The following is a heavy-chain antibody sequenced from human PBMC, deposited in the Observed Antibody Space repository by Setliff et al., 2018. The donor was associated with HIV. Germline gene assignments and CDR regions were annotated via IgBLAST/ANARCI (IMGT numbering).Heavy chain of an antibody. V-gene: IGHV5-51*01. CDR2: IYPGDSNT. J-gene: IGHJ4*02. CDR3: ATTDSEFDH. Sequence: PGESLKISCKGSRYSFSSYWIAWVRQMSGKGLEWMGSIYPGDSNTRYSPSFQGQVTISADKSISTIYLRWSRLKASDSAIYYCATTDSEFDHWGQGALVTVSS. CDR1: RYSFSSYW.